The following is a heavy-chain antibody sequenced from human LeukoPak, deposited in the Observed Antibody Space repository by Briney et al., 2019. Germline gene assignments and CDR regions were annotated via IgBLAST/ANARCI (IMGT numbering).Heavy chain of an antibody. Sequence: GGSLRLSCVASGFTFSSSVMSWVRQAPGKGLEWVSTFSGSSGNIYYADSVKGRFTISRDNSKNTLFLQMNSLRAEDTAVYYCAKREARSFEFWGQGTLVTVSS. CDR3: AKREARSFEF. D-gene: IGHD5-24*01. V-gene: IGHV3-23*01. CDR1: GFTFSSSV. CDR2: FSGSSGNI. J-gene: IGHJ4*02.